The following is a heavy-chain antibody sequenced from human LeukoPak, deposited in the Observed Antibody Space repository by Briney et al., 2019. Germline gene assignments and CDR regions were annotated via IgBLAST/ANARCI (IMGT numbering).Heavy chain of an antibody. CDR3: TTRDSSSSLYDY. V-gene: IGHV3-15*07. CDR1: GFTFSNAW. D-gene: IGHD6-6*01. Sequence: GGSLRLSCAASGFTFSNAWMNWVRQAPGKGLEWVGRIKSKTDGGTTDYAAPVKGRFTISRDDSKNTLYLQVNSLKTEDTAVYYCTTRDSSSSLYDYWGQGTLVTVSS. J-gene: IGHJ4*02. CDR2: IKSKTDGGTT.